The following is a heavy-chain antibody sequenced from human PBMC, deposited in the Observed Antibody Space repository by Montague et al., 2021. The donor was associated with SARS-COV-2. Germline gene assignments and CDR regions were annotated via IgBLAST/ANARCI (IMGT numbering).Heavy chain of an antibody. CDR2: IYHSGRT. V-gene: IGHV4-34*01. Sequence: SETLSLTCAVYGGSFSGYWWTWIRQSPGKGLEWIGGIYHSGRTNYNPSLKSRVTISVDTSKNQFSLDLTSVTAADTAVYYCARGDPGYWGQGTLVAVSS. CDR3: ARGDPGY. CDR1: GGSFSGYW. J-gene: IGHJ4*02.